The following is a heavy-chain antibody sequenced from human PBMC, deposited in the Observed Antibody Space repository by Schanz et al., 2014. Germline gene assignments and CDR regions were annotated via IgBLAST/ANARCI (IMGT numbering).Heavy chain of an antibody. CDR3: ATDYSGGGCHI. CDR2: VSHDGFTK. CDR1: GFSFSGFA. J-gene: IGHJ3*02. Sequence: QVVLMESGGGVVRPGRSVRLSCVASGFSFSGFAVHWVRQAPGKGLEWVSIVSHDGFTKHYADSMRGRFTLSRDNSKNTVYLQMNSLRAEDTALYFCATDYSGGGCHIWGQGTMVTVSS. D-gene: IGHD6-19*01. V-gene: IGHV3-30*04.